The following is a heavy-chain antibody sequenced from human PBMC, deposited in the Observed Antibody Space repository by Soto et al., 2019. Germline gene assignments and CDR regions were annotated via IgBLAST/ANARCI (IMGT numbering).Heavy chain of an antibody. V-gene: IGHV3-11*01. CDR3: ARPRGMVFGVVISFGYYYGMDV. CDR1: GFTFSDYY. Sequence: QVQLVESGGGLVKPGGSLRLSCAASGFTFSDYYMSWIRQAPGKGLEWVSYISSSGSTIYYADSVKGRFTISRDNAKNSLYLKMNSLRAEDTAVYYCARPRGMVFGVVISFGYYYGMDVWGQGTTVTVSS. J-gene: IGHJ6*02. D-gene: IGHD3-3*01. CDR2: ISSSGSTI.